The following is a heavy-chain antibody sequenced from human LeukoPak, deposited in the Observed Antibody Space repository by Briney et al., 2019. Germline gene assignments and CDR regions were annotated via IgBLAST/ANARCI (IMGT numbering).Heavy chain of an antibody. CDR1: GYTFTSYY. J-gene: IGHJ6*03. Sequence: ASVKVSCKASGYTFTSYYMHWVRQAPGQGLEWMGIINPSGGSTSYAQKFQGRVTMTRDMSTSTVYMELSSLRSEDTAVYCCARGQQWLVFRTGGYYMDVWGKGTTVTVSS. V-gene: IGHV1-46*01. D-gene: IGHD6-19*01. CDR3: ARGQQWLVFRTGGYYMDV. CDR2: INPSGGST.